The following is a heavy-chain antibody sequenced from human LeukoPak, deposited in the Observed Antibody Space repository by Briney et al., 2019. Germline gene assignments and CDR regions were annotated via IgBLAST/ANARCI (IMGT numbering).Heavy chain of an antibody. CDR3: TRGGTTLDY. V-gene: IGHV3-23*01. CDR1: GFTFRNSA. CDR2: ISGSGGTT. D-gene: IGHD1-7*01. Sequence: GGSLRLSCAASGFTFRNSAMSWVRQAPGKGLEWVSAISGSGGTTYYADSVKGRFTISRDNSNNTLYLQMNSLRAEDTAVYYCTRGGTTLDYWGQGTLVTVSS. J-gene: IGHJ4*02.